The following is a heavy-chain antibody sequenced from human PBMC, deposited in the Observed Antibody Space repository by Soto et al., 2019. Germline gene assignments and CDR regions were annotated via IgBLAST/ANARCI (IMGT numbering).Heavy chain of an antibody. CDR1: GGSISSSSYY. J-gene: IGHJ5*02. V-gene: IGHV4-39*01. Sequence: SETLSLTCTVSGGSISSSSYYWGWIRQTPGKGQEWIGIIYYSGTAYYNPAFKSPFTISVDTSKNQLSLMLGSVTAAETAVYYCARHPYDLTSWFDPWGQGTLVTVSS. CDR3: ARHPYDLTSWFDP. CDR2: IYYSGTA. D-gene: IGHD5-12*01.